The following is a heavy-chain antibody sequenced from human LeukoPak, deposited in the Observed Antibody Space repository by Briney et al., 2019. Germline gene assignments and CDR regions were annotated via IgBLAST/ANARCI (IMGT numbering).Heavy chain of an antibody. J-gene: IGHJ4*02. V-gene: IGHV4-59*01. Sequence: SETLSLTCTVSGDSISSYYWTWIRQPPGKGLEWIGHISYSESTNYNPSLKSRVTISVDTSKSQFSLKLSSVTAADTAVYYCARALAPYGDYAFDYWGQGTLVTVSS. CDR3: ARALAPYGDYAFDY. CDR2: ISYSEST. D-gene: IGHD4-17*01. CDR1: GDSISSYY.